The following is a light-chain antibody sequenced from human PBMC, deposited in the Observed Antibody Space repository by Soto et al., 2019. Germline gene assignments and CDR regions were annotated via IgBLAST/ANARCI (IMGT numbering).Light chain of an antibody. Sequence: EIGVTQSPAILSVSPGERATLSCRASQSVSSKLAWYQQKPGQAPRLLIYGASTRATGIPARFSGSGSGTEFTLTISSLQSEDFAVYYCHQYDNWPLTFGGGAKLEIK. V-gene: IGKV3-15*01. J-gene: IGKJ4*01. CDR1: QSVSSK. CDR2: GAS. CDR3: HQYDNWPLT.